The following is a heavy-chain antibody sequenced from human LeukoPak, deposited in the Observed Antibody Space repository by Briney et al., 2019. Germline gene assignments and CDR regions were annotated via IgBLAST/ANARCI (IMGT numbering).Heavy chain of an antibody. J-gene: IGHJ5*02. CDR1: GFTFSTYA. V-gene: IGHV3-30*02. D-gene: IGHD3-10*01. CDR3: ARGFRRITMVRGVISLWWFDP. CDR2: IRYDGNNK. Sequence: PGGSLRLSCAASGFTFSTYAMHWVRQAPGKGLEWVAFIRYDGNNKYYADSMKGRFTISRDNSKNTLYMQMNSLRAGDTAVYYCARGFRRITMVRGVISLWWFDPWGQGTLVTVSS.